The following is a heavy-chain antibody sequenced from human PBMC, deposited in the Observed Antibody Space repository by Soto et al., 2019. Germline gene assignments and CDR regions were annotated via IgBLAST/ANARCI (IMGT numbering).Heavy chain of an antibody. D-gene: IGHD6-13*01. Sequence: QEQLVESGGGVVQPGRSLRLSCAASGFRFSDYGLHWVRQAPGKGPEWVAVISYDGSNKYYADSVKGRFTISRDNSKNTVYLQMNSLRAEDTGLYYCAKCPGVAAAGPPFDPWGQGTLVTVSS. V-gene: IGHV3-30*18. J-gene: IGHJ5*02. CDR3: AKCPGVAAAGPPFDP. CDR1: GFRFSDYG. CDR2: ISYDGSNK.